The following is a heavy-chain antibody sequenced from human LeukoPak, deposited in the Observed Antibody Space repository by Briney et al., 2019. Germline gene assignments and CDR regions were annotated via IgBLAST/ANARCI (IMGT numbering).Heavy chain of an antibody. CDR1: GFTFNNFG. V-gene: IGHV3-23*01. J-gene: IGHJ4*02. D-gene: IGHD3-10*01. CDR3: AKDLRRRLVLLWFGESFDY. CDR2: ISGSGGST. Sequence: PGGSLRLSCAASGFTFNNFGMHWVRQAPGKGLEWVSAISGSGGSTYYADSVKGRFTISRDNSKNTLYLQMNSLRAEDTAVYYCAKDLRRRLVLLWFGESFDYWGQGTLVTVSS.